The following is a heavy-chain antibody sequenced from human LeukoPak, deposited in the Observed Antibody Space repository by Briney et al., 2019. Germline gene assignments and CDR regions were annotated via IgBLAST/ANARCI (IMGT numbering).Heavy chain of an antibody. Sequence: ASVKVSCKASGYTFTGYYMHWVRQAPGQGLEWMGWINPNSGGTNYAQKFQGRVTMTRDTSISTAYMELSRLRSDDTAVYYCARVNGLRYGSGSHYLFDYWGQGTLVTVSS. J-gene: IGHJ4*02. V-gene: IGHV1-2*02. CDR3: ARVNGLRYGSGSHYLFDY. CDR2: INPNSGGT. D-gene: IGHD3-10*01. CDR1: GYTFTGYY.